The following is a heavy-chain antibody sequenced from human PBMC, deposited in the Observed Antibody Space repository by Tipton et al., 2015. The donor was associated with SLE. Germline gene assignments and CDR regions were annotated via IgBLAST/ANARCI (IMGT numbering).Heavy chain of an antibody. CDR1: GGAFRGYY. Sequence: TLSLTCAVYGGAFRGYYWGWIRPPPGKGLEWIGSLYYRGSTYYNPSLESRVAISVDTSKTQFSLKLNSVTAADTAVYYCARQRRIAAGGKLGWFDPWGRGTLVTVSS. D-gene: IGHD6-13*01. CDR3: ARQRRIAAGGKLGWFDP. J-gene: IGHJ5*02. V-gene: IGHV4-39*01. CDR2: LYYRGST.